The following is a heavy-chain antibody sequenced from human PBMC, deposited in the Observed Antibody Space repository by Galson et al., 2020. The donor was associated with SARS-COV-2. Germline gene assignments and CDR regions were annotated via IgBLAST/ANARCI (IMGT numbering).Heavy chain of an antibody. Sequence: SETLSLTCAVSGGSISSSDWWGWVRQPQGKGLEWIGEIYHSGYLNYNPSLKSRVTMSVDTSKNQFSLKLSSVTAADTALFYCSRIIVTAYYFSYMDVGGKGTTVTVAS. CDR3: SRIIVTAYYFSYMDV. CDR2: IYHSGYL. CDR1: GGSISSSDW. D-gene: IGHD2-21*02. V-gene: IGHV4-4*02. J-gene: IGHJ6*03.